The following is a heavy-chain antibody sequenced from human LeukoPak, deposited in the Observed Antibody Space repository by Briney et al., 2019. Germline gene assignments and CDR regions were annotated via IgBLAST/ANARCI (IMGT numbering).Heavy chain of an antibody. CDR1: GFTFSSYA. CDR2: ISGSGGST. V-gene: IGHV3-23*01. Sequence: GGSLRLSCAASGFTFSSYAMSCVPHAPGKGLEWVSAISGSGGSTYYADSVKGRFTISRDNSKNTLYLQMNSLRAEDTAVYYCAKDRVLRAFDIWGQGTMVTVSS. J-gene: IGHJ3*02. CDR3: AKDRVLRAFDI.